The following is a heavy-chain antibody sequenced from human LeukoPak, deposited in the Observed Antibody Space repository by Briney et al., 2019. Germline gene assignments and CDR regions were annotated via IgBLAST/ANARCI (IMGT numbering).Heavy chain of an antibody. Sequence: GGSLRLSCAASGFTFTSYWMHWVRQVPGKGLVWVSRINSDGSGTTYADSVKGRFTISRDNAKNTLYLQMNSLRAEDTAVYHCARVTSRTPAAGIDYWGQGTLVTVSS. CDR2: INSDGSGT. J-gene: IGHJ4*02. CDR1: GFTFTSYW. CDR3: ARVTSRTPAAGIDY. D-gene: IGHD6-13*01. V-gene: IGHV3-74*01.